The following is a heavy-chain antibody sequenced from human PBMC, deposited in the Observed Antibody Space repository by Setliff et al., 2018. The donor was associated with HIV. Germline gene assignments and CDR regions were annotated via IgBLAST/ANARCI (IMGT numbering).Heavy chain of an antibody. CDR3: ARDRPYSGYPD. Sequence: SETLSLTCTVSGYSISSGYYWGWIRQPPGKGLEWIGSIYHSGSTHYNPSLKSRVTISVDTSKNQFSLKLSSVTAADTAVYYCARDRPYSGYPDWGQGTLVTVSS. CDR1: GYSISSGYY. CDR2: IYHSGST. V-gene: IGHV4-38-2*02. D-gene: IGHD5-12*01. J-gene: IGHJ4*02.